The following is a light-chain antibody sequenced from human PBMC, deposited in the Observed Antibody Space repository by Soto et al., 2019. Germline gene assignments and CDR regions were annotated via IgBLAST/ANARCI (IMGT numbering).Light chain of an antibody. CDR3: QSYDSRLSGPV. CDR1: SSNIGAHYD. V-gene: IGLV1-40*01. CDR2: RNS. Sequence: QSVLTQSPSVSGAPGQRVTISCTGSSSNIGAHYDVHWYQQLPGTAPKLLIYRNSNRPSGVPDRFSGAKSGTSASLAIAGLQAEDEADYYCQSYDSRLSGPVFGGGTKVTVL. J-gene: IGLJ3*02.